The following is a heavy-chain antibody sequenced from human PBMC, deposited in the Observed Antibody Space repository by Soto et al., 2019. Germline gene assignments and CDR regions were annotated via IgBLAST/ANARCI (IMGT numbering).Heavy chain of an antibody. CDR2: INAGNGNT. D-gene: IGHD2-21*02. J-gene: IGHJ3*02. Sequence: ASVKVSCKASGYTFTSYDINWVRQATGQRLEWMGWINAGNGNTKYSQRFQGRVTITRDTSASTAYMELSSLRSEDTAVYYCAGHIVVVTAIRGWDDAFDIWGQGTMVTVSS. V-gene: IGHV1-3*01. CDR3: AGHIVVVTAIRGWDDAFDI. CDR1: GYTFTSYD.